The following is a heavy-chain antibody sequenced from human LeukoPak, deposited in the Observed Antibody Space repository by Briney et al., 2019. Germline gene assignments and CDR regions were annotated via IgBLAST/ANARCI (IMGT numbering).Heavy chain of an antibody. V-gene: IGHV4-39*01. CDR3: ARLERTVALLYY. CDR2: IYYSGST. J-gene: IGHJ4*02. D-gene: IGHD6-19*01. Sequence: PSETLSLTCTVSGGSISSSDYYWGWTRQPPGKELEWIGTIYYSGSTSYNPSLKSRVTISVDTSKNQFSLKLSSVTAADTAVYYCARLERTVALLYYWGQGTLVTVSS. CDR1: GGSISSSDYY.